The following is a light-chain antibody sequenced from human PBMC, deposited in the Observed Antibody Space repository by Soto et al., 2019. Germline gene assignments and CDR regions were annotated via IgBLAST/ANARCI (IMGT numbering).Light chain of an antibody. CDR3: LQDYNYPWT. Sequence: AIQMTQSPSSLSASVGDRVTITCRASQGIRNDLGWYQQKPGKAPKLLIYAASSLKSGVPSRFSGSGSGTDFTLTISSLQSEDFAIYYCLQDYNYPWTFGQGTKVELK. V-gene: IGKV1-6*01. CDR1: QGIRND. J-gene: IGKJ1*01. CDR2: AAS.